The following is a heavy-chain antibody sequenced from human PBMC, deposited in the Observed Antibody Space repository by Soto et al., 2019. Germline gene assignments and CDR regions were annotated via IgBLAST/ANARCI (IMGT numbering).Heavy chain of an antibody. CDR2: INHSGST. J-gene: IGHJ6*02. CDR1: GGSFSGYY. Sequence: PSETLSLTCAVYGGSFSGYYWSWIRQPPGKGLEWIGEINHSGSTNYNPSLKSRVTISVDTSKNQFSLKLSSVTAADTAVYYCARDHRGRGDVWGQGTTVTVS. D-gene: IGHD3-10*01. V-gene: IGHV4-34*01. CDR3: ARDHRGRGDV.